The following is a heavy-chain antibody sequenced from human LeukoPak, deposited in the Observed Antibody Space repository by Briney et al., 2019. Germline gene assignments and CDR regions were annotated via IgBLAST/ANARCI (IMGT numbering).Heavy chain of an antibody. Sequence: GRSLRLSCAASGFTFSSYGMHWVRQAPGKGLEWVAVISYDGSNKYYADSVKGRFTISRDNSKNTLYLQMNSLRAEDTAVYYCARGGVEYYFDYWGQGTLVTVSS. J-gene: IGHJ4*02. D-gene: IGHD3-16*01. CDR3: ARGGVEYYFDY. CDR2: ISYDGSNK. CDR1: GFTFSSYG. V-gene: IGHV3-30*03.